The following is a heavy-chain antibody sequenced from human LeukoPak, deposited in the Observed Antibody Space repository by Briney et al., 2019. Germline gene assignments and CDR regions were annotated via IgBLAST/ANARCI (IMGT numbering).Heavy chain of an antibody. Sequence: SETLSLTCAVYGGSFSGYYWSWIRPPPGKGLEWIGEINHSGSTNYNPSLKSRVTISVDTSKNQFSLKLSSVTAADTAVYYCARRAGTAFWWDWFDPWGQGTLVTVSS. D-gene: IGHD1-1*01. CDR2: INHSGST. V-gene: IGHV4-34*01. J-gene: IGHJ5*02. CDR1: GGSFSGYY. CDR3: ARRAGTAFWWDWFDP.